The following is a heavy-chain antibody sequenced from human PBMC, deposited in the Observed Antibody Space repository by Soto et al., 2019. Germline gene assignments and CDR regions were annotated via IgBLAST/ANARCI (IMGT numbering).Heavy chain of an antibody. J-gene: IGHJ4*02. CDR2: IYDSGSS. V-gene: IGHV4-30-4*02. CDR1: GASISSGDYF. CDR3: TREQTSTVVTH. D-gene: IGHD4-17*01. Sequence: PSETLSLTCTVSGASISSGDYFWSWIRQSPGKGLEWIGYIYDSGSSYYNPSLKSRVTMSVDTSKNKFSLKLSSVTAADTAVYYCTREQTSTVVTHWGQGTMVTV.